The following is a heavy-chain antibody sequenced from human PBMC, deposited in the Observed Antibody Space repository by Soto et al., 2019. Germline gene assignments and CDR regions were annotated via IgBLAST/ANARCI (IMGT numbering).Heavy chain of an antibody. D-gene: IGHD3-3*01. CDR3: ARWSYLDY. CDR1: GFSFGSYA. J-gene: IGHJ4*02. CDR2: ISGSDGKT. Sequence: PGGSLRLSCVASGFSFGSYALTWVRQAPGKCLEWVSTISGSDGKTFYADAVKGRFSISRDISQSTLYLQMNSLRADDTAIYYCARWSYLDYWGQGTRVTVSS. V-gene: IGHV3-23*01.